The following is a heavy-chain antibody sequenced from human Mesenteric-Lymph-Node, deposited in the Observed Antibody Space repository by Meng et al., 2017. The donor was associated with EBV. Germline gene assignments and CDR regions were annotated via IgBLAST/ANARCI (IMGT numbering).Heavy chain of an antibody. CDR2: INAGNDNT. CDR1: GYSFTSYA. CDR3: ARGGYDFWSGYYTFDY. D-gene: IGHD3-3*01. J-gene: IGHJ4*02. V-gene: IGHV1-3*01. Sequence: VHRLLSGAGVEKSGASVEVSCKASGYSFTSYAIHWVRQAPGHSPEWMGWINAGNDNTKYSQKFQHRVTIIRDTSATTAYMELSSLRSEDTAVYYCARGGYDFWSGYYTFDYWGQGTLVTVSS.